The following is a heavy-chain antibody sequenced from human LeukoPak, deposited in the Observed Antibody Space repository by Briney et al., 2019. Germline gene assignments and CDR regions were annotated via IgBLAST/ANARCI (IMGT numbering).Heavy chain of an antibody. D-gene: IGHD3-22*01. CDR2: ISWNSGSI. Sequence: GRSLRLSCAASGFTFDDYAMHWVRQAPGKGLEWVSGISWNSGSIGYADSMKGRFTISRDNAKNSLYLQMNSLRAEDTALYYCAKDLNYYDSSGYAGWGQGTLVTVSS. CDR1: GFTFDDYA. J-gene: IGHJ4*02. CDR3: AKDLNYYDSSGYAG. V-gene: IGHV3-9*01.